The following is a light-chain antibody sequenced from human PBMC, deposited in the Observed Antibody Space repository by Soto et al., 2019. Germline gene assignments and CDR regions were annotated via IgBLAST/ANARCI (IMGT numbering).Light chain of an antibody. CDR3: QHYLNSPPLT. J-gene: IGKJ5*01. CDR2: GVS. CDR1: QSVSSSY. V-gene: IGKV3-20*01. Sequence: EIVLTQSPGTLSLSPGERATLSCRASQSVSSSYLAWYQQKPGQAPRLLIYGVSSRATGIPDRFSGSGSGTAFTLTISRLEPEDFAVYYCQHYLNSPPLTFGQATLLQMK.